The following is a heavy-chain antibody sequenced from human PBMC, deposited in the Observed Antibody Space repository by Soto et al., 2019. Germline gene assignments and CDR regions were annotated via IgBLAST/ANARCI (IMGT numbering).Heavy chain of an antibody. Sequence: QVTLKESGPVLVKPTETLTLTCTVSGFSLSNARMGVSWIRQPPGKALEWLAHIFSNDEKSYSTSLKSRLTISKDTSKSQVVLTMTNMYPVDTATYYCARLPRADYGDYHFDYWGQGTLVTVSS. V-gene: IGHV2-26*01. CDR3: ARLPRADYGDYHFDY. CDR1: GFSLSNARMG. D-gene: IGHD4-17*01. J-gene: IGHJ4*02. CDR2: IFSNDEK.